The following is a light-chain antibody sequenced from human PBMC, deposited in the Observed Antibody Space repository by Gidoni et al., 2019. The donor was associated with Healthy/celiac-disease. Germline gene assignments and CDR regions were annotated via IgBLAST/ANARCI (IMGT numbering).Light chain of an antibody. CDR2: DAS. Sequence: ELVLTQFPGTLSLSPGEGATLSCRSSQSDSSSYLAWYQQKPGQAPSHLIYDASSRATGIPDRLSGSRSGADFTLTISRLEHEEVAVYYCQQYGSSPRRYTFGQGTKLEIK. CDR1: QSDSSSY. J-gene: IGKJ2*01. V-gene: IGKV3-20*01. CDR3: QQYGSSPRRYT.